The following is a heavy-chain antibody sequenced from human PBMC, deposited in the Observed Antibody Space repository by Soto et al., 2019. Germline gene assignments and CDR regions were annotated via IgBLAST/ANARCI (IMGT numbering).Heavy chain of an antibody. D-gene: IGHD5-18*01. Sequence: PSETLSLTCTVSGGSISSISYYWGWIRQPPGKGLEGIGSIYYSGSTYYNPSLKSRVTISVDTSKNQFSLKLSSVTAADTAVYYCARPLYSYGPMDVWGQGTTVS. CDR2: IYYSGST. V-gene: IGHV4-39*07. CDR3: ARPLYSYGPMDV. J-gene: IGHJ6*02. CDR1: GGSISSISYY.